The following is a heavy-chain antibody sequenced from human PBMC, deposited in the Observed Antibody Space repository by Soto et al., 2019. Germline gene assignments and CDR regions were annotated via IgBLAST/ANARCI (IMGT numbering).Heavy chain of an antibody. V-gene: IGHV4-59*08. CDR2: IYYSGNT. CDR1: GGSISSYY. Sequence: PSETLSLTCTVSGGSISSYYWSWIRQPPGKGLEWIGYIYYSGNTNYNPSLKSRVTISVDTSKNQFSLKLSSVTAADTAVYYCARQYGGSYADYWGQGTLVTVSS. CDR3: ARQYGGSYADY. D-gene: IGHD1-26*01. J-gene: IGHJ4*02.